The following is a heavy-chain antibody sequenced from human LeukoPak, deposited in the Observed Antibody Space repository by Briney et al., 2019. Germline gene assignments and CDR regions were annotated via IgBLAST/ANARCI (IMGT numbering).Heavy chain of an antibody. CDR2: INPSGGST. CDR3: ARDQRKDFWSGYYTGLDYYYGMDV. CDR1: GYTFTSYY. V-gene: IGHV1-46*01. J-gene: IGHJ6*02. D-gene: IGHD3-3*01. Sequence: ASVKVSCKASGYTFTSYYMHWVRQAPGQGLEWMGLINPSGGSTSYAQKFQGRVTMTRDTSTSTVYMELSSLRSEDTAVYYCARDQRKDFWSGYYTGLDYYYGMDVWGQGTTVTVSS.